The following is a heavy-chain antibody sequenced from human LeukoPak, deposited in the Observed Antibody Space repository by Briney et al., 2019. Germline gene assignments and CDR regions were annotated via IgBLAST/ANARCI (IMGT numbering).Heavy chain of an antibody. CDR1: GFTFSSYA. V-gene: IGHV3-30*02. D-gene: IGHD6-13*01. CDR2: IRYDGSNE. Sequence: GGSLRLSCAASGFTFSSYAMHWVLQAPGKGLEWVAFIRYDGSNEYYADSVKGRFTISKDNSKTTLYLQMNSLRAEDTAVYYCATDFGTKAAARFFFDYWGQGTLVPVSS. CDR3: ATDFGTKAAARFFFDY. J-gene: IGHJ4*02.